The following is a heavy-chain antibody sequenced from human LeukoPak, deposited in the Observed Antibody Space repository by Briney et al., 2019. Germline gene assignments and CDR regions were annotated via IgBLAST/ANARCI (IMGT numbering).Heavy chain of an antibody. CDR3: GRGPTNGEAFDY. J-gene: IGHJ4*02. D-gene: IGHD2-8*01. CDR2: IREDGSEN. Sequence: GGSLTLSCAASGCTFSSYWMTWVRQAPGKGLEWVGSIREDGSENTSVYSVKGLFNIFRDHDNKSLYPQMDSTSADEAVSYYCGRGPTNGEAFDYWGEGTLV. V-gene: IGHV3-7*03. CDR1: GCTFSSYW.